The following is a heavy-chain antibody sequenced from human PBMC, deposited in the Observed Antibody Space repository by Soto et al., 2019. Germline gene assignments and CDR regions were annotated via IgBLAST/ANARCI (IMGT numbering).Heavy chain of an antibody. CDR1: GDTVSSYG. Sequence: QVHLVQSGAEVKKPGSSVRVSCKASGDTVSSYGIIWVRQAHGQGLECMGGILPMLGTANYAQKFKGRVTINADESTTTTYMELSSLRPEHTAIYYCARGGYNPRGYYYGMDVWGQGTPVTVSS. V-gene: IGHV1-69*12. D-gene: IGHD3-10*01. CDR3: ARGGYNPRGYYYGMDV. CDR2: ILPMLGTA. J-gene: IGHJ6*02.